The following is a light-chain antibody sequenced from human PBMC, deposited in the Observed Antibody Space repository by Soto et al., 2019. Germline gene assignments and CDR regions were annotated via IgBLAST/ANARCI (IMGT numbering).Light chain of an antibody. V-gene: IGKV1-9*01. CDR2: ASS. CDR1: QAIGTY. Sequence: DIPLTQSPSFLSASIGDSVTITCRASQAIGTYLAWYQQKPGKAPNLLVSASSTLHSRVPSRFSGSGSGTEFTLTMTGLQPEDVATSYCQQLHTCLLTFGGGTKVQIK. CDR3: QQLHTCLLT. J-gene: IGKJ4*01.